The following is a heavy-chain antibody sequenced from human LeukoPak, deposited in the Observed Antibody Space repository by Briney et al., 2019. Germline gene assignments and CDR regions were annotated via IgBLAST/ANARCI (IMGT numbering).Heavy chain of an antibody. V-gene: IGHV1-2*02. Sequence: GASVKVSCTASGYTFTGYCMHWVRQAPGQGLEWLGWINPNSGGTNYAQKFQGRVTMTRDTSISTAYMELSRLRSDDTAVYYCARAPPSSHPMVPFDYWGQGTLVTVSS. J-gene: IGHJ4*02. CDR1: GYTFTGYC. D-gene: IGHD3-10*01. CDR2: INPNSGGT. CDR3: ARAPPSSHPMVPFDY.